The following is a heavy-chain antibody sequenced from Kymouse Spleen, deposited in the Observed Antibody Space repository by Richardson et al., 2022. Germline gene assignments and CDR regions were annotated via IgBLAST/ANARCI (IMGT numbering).Heavy chain of an antibody. D-gene: IGHD3-9*01. CDR3: AKDIHYDIFGY. V-gene: IGHV3-9*01. Sequence: EVQLVESGGGLVQPGRSLRLSCAASGFTFDDYAMHWVRQAPGKGLEWVSGISWNSGSIGYADSVKGRFTISRDNAKNSLYLQMNSLRAEDTALYYCAKDIHYDIFGYWGQGTLVTVSS. J-gene: IGHJ4*02. CDR1: GFTFDDYA. CDR2: ISWNSGSI.